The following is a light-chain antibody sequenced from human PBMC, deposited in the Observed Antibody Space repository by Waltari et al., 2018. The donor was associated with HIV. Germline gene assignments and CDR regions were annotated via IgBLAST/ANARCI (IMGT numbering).Light chain of an antibody. CDR3: QVWDFTTDHVV. J-gene: IGLJ3*02. Sequence: SYILTQSPSVSVAPGKTAKISCGGANVGSKRVPWYQQKPGQAPLLVIYDDAARPSGIPARFSGSNSGNTATLTITRVEVGDEADYYCQVWDFTTDHVVFGGGTKLTVL. CDR2: DDA. CDR1: NVGSKR. V-gene: IGLV3-21*03.